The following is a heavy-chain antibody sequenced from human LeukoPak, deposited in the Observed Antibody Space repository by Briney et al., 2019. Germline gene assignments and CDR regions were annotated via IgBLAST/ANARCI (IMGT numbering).Heavy chain of an antibody. J-gene: IGHJ6*02. V-gene: IGHV4-59*01. D-gene: IGHD1-26*01. CDR2: IYYSGST. CDR1: GGSISSYY. Sequence: PSETLSLTCTVSGGSISSYYWSWIRQPPGKGLEWIGYIYYSGSTNYNPSLKSRVTISVDTSKNQFSLKLSSVTAADTAVYYCARDRNRSTYGMDVWGQGTTVTVSS. CDR3: ARDRNRSTYGMDV.